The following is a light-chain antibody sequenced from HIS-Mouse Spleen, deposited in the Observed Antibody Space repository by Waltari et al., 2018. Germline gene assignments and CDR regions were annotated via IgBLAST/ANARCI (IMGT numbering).Light chain of an antibody. Sequence: QSALTQPASVSGSPGQSITISCTGTSSDAGVYNYVSWYQQHPGKAPKLMIYDVSNRPSGVSNRFSGSKSGNTASLTISGLQAEDEADYYCSSYTSSSTEVFGGGTKLTVL. CDR1: SSDAGVYNY. CDR3: SSYTSSSTEV. J-gene: IGLJ2*01. V-gene: IGLV2-14*03. CDR2: DVS.